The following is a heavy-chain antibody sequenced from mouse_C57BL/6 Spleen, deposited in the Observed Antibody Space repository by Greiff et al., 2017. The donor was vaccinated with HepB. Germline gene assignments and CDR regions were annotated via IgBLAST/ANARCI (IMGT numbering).Heavy chain of an antibody. D-gene: IGHD1-1*01. CDR2: IGPEDGDT. Sequence: EVQLQQSGAELVKPGASVKLSCTASGFTFNDYYMHWVKQGPEQGLEWIGRIGPEDGDTKYAPNFQGKATITADTSSNTAYLQLSSLTSEDAAVYYCGGCDGSSDWYFDVWGTGTTVTVSS. CDR3: GGCDGSSDWYFDV. J-gene: IGHJ1*03. CDR1: GFTFNDYY. V-gene: IGHV14-2*01.